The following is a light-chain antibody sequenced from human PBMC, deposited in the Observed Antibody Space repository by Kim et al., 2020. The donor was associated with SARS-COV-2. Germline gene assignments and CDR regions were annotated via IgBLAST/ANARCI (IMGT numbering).Light chain of an antibody. CDR3: NARDSSGNHWV. Sequence: ALGQTVRITCQGDSLRSYYASWYPQKPGQAPVLVIYGKNNRPSGIPDRVSGSSSGNTASLTITGAQAEDEADYYCNARDSSGNHWVFGGGTKLTVL. CDR1: SLRSYY. J-gene: IGLJ3*02. V-gene: IGLV3-19*01. CDR2: GKN.